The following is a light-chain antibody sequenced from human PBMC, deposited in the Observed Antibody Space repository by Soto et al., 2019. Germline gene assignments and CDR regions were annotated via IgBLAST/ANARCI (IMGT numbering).Light chain of an antibody. CDR3: MHSGQFHRT. CDR2: EVS. V-gene: IGKV2D-29*01. CDR1: QSLLGSDGKTY. Sequence: DIVRTQTPLSLSVTPGQPASISCKSSQSLLGSDGKTYLSWYLQQPGHPPQLLIFEVSNHSSGGSDRFSGSGSGTDFTLKISGGEAEDVGVYYCMHSGQFHRTFGGGTKVEIK. J-gene: IGKJ4*01.